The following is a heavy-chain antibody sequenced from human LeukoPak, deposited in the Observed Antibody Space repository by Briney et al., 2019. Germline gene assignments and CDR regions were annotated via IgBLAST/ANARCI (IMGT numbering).Heavy chain of an antibody. CDR3: ARDPLNVVVVAATRRGSAFDT. V-gene: IGHV1-46*01. CDR2: INPSGGST. Sequence: ASVKVSCKASGYTLTSYYMHWVRQAPGQGRAWMGIINPSGGSTSYAQKFQGRVTMTRNPSTSAVYMELSRLRSEDTAVYYCARDPLNVVVVAATRRGSAFDTWGQGTMVTVSS. J-gene: IGHJ3*02. D-gene: IGHD2-15*01. CDR1: GYTLTSYY.